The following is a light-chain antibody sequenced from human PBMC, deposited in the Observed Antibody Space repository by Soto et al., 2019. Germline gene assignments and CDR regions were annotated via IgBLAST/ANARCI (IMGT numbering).Light chain of an antibody. CDR1: SSDVGGSNF. Sequence: QSVLTQPASVSDSPGQSITISCTGTSSDVGGSNFVSWYQQHPGKPPKLIIYDVANRPSGVSNRFSGSKSGRTASLIISRLQTEDEADYYCVSYTSSTTYVFGTGTKVTLL. CDR3: VSYTSSTTYV. CDR2: DVA. V-gene: IGLV2-14*03. J-gene: IGLJ1*01.